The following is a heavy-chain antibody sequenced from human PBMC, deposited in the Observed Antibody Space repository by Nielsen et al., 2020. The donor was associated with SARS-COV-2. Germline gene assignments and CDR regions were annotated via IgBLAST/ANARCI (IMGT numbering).Heavy chain of an antibody. CDR3: ARDKGWVAAAATDY. J-gene: IGHJ4*02. Sequence: GESLKISCAASGFTFSSYSMNWVRQAPGKGLEWVSSISSSSSYIYYADSVKGRFTISRDNAKNSLYLQMNSLRAEDTAVYYCARDKGWVAAAATDYWDQGTLVTVSS. V-gene: IGHV3-21*01. CDR1: GFTFSSYS. D-gene: IGHD6-13*01. CDR2: ISSSSSYI.